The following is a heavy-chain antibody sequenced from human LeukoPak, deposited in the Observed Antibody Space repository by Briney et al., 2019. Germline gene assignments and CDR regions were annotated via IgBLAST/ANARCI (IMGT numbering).Heavy chain of an antibody. CDR2: IFWNDEK. CDR1: GVSLSTNGVS. J-gene: IGHJ4*02. V-gene: IGHV2-5*01. D-gene: IGHD5-18*01. CDR3: AHSVRTYSYVNDY. Sequence: SGPTLVEPTQTLTLTCTVSGVSLSTNGVSVGWIRQPPGKALEWLGMIFWNDEKRLNPSLKSRLTITKDTSKSQVVLIMTNMDPEDTATYYCAHSVRTYSYVNDYWGQGALVAVSS.